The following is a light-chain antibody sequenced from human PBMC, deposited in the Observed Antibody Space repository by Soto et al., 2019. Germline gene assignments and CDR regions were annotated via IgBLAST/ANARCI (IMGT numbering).Light chain of an antibody. CDR3: SSYISSSTYV. Sequence: QSALTQPASVSGSPGQSITISCNGTSSDIGRYNYVSWYQQYPGKAPKFMIYDVSNRPSGVSNRFSGSKSGNTASLTISGLQAEDEADYYCSSYISSSTYVFGTGTKLTVL. CDR2: DVS. CDR1: SSDIGRYNY. V-gene: IGLV2-14*01. J-gene: IGLJ1*01.